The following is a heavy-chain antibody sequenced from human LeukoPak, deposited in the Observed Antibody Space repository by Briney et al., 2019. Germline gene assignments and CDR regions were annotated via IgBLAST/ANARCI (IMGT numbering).Heavy chain of an antibody. CDR1: GHTVSSNSAG. D-gene: IGHD2-21*01. J-gene: IGHJ4*02. CDR3: ARSTSGVVFGS. V-gene: IGHV6-1*01. Sequence: SQTLSLTCVISGHTVSSNSAGWHWIRQSPSRGLEWLGRTYYRCKWSYDYALSVRSRISINPDTSKNQFCLQLNSVTPEDTAVYYCARSTSGVVFGSWGKGTLVTVS. CDR2: TYYRCKWSY.